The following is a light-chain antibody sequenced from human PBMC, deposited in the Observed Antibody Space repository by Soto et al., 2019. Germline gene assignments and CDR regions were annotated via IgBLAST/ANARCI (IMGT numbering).Light chain of an antibody. CDR1: QDLDKW. CDR3: QQYSSYWT. V-gene: IGKV1-5*03. Sequence: ILMSQSPSSLSASVGDRVTITCRASQDLDKWLAWYQQKPGKAPNLLIYKSSTLQEGVPSSFIGFGSGTEYILTISDLQPDVFGTYYCQQYSSYWTFGQGTMVEIK. CDR2: KSS. J-gene: IGKJ1*01.